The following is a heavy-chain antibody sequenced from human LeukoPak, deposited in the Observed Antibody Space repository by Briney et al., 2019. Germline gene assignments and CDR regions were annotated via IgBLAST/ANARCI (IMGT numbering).Heavy chain of an antibody. V-gene: IGHV4-4*02. Sequence: SETLSLTCAVSGGSISSSNWWSWVRQPPGKGLEWIGEIYHSGSTNYNPSLKSRVTISVDKSKNQFSLKLSSVTAADTAVYYCARLDCSGGSCYSADYWGQGTLVTVSS. J-gene: IGHJ4*02. CDR2: IYHSGST. D-gene: IGHD2-15*01. CDR3: ARLDCSGGSCYSADY. CDR1: GGSISSSNW.